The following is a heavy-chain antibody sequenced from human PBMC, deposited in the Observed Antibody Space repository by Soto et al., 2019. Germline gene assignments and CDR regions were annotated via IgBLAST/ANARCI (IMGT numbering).Heavy chain of an antibody. J-gene: IGHJ3*02. CDR2: ISGSGGST. V-gene: IGHV3-23*01. D-gene: IGHD3-22*01. Sequence: GGSLRLSCAASGFTCSSYAMSWVRQAPGKGLEWVSAISGSGGSTYYADSVKGRFTISRDNSKNTLYLQMNSLRAEDTAVYYCAKDSMIVVVIPLPSDAFDIWGQGTMVTVSS. CDR1: GFTCSSYA. CDR3: AKDSMIVVVIPLPSDAFDI.